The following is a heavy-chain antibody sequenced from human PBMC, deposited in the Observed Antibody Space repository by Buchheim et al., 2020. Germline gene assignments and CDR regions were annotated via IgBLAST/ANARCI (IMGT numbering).Heavy chain of an antibody. V-gene: IGHV3-30*02. CDR3: ARENRESIHPDY. J-gene: IGHJ4*02. D-gene: IGHD3-10*01. CDR1: GFSFNNHG. CDR2: IRFDGKIK. Sequence: QVQLVESGGGVVQPGTSLRLSCAASGFSFNNHGIHWVRQAPGKGLEWVALIRFDGKIKYYAGSVKGRFTISRDSSKDTVYLQMNSLRTEDTAVYYCARENRESIHPDYWGQGTL.